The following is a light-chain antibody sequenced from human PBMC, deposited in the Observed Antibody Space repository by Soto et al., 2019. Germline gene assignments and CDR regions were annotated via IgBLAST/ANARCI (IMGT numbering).Light chain of an antibody. CDR1: QSISTY. Sequence: DIQMTQSPSSLSASVGDRVTITCRASQSISTYLNWYQQKPGKAPKLLISAASSLQSGVPSRFSGSGSGTDFTLTISSLQPEDFATYYCQQSYSTQYTFGQGTKLEIK. CDR3: QQSYSTQYT. CDR2: AAS. V-gene: IGKV1-39*01. J-gene: IGKJ2*01.